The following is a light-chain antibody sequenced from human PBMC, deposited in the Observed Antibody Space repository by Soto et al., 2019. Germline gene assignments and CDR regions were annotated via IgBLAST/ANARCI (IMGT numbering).Light chain of an antibody. CDR2: ATS. V-gene: IGKV3-20*01. Sequence: EIVLTQSPGSLSLSPGERATLSCRTSQSINNNYLAWYQQKPDQAPRLIIYATSSRATGIPDRFSGSGSGTDFTLTISRLELEDFAVYYCQHQRTSMNTFGQGTKLEIK. CDR1: QSINNNY. CDR3: QHQRTSMNT. J-gene: IGKJ2*01.